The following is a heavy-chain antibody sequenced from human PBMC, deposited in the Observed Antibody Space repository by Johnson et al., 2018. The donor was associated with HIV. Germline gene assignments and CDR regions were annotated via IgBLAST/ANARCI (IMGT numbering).Heavy chain of an antibody. CDR1: GFTFSSYC. CDR2: IWYDGSNK. Sequence: QLVESGGGVVQPGRSLRLSCAASGFTFSSYCMHWVRQAPGKGLEWVAVIWYDGSNKYYADSVKGRFTISRDNSKNTLYLQMNSRRAEDTAVYYCAKDSTMIVEGFDAFDIWGQGTMVTVSS. J-gene: IGHJ3*02. CDR3: AKDSTMIVEGFDAFDI. V-gene: IGHV3-33*06. D-gene: IGHD3-22*01.